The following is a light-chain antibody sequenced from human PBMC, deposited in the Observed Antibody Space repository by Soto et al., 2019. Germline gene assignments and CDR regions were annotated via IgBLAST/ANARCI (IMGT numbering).Light chain of an antibody. Sequence: EIVMTQSPATLSVSPGDRATLSCRASRNINSNLAWYQQNPGQPPRLLIYGASTRATGIPARFSGSGSGTEFTLTISSMQSEDFAVYLCQQYNSWTPWTFGQGTAVEIK. J-gene: IGKJ1*01. CDR3: QQYNSWTPWT. CDR1: RNINSN. CDR2: GAS. V-gene: IGKV3-15*01.